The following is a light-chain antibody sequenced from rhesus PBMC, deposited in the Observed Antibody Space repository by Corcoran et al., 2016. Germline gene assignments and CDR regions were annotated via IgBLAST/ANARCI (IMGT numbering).Light chain of an antibody. CDR1: QSLLESEDGNPY. J-gene: IGKJ3*01. CDR3: MQGIEFPFT. Sequence: DIVMTQTPFSLPVTPGEPASISCSSSQSLLESEDGNPYLDGYLQKQGQSPQLWIYEVSNRASGVTDRVRGSGSDTDFTLKISRGEGEDVGVYYCMQGIEFPFTFGPGTKLDIK. V-gene: IGKV2-104*02. CDR2: EVS.